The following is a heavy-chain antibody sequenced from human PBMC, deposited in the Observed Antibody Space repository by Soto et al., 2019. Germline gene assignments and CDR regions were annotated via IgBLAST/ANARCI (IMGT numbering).Heavy chain of an antibody. CDR2: INPNNGNT. V-gene: IGHV1-8*01. D-gene: IGHD1-7*01. J-gene: IGHJ5*02. CDR3: ARTSSGTREGFDP. Sequence: QVQLVQSGAEVKKPGASVRVSCKASGCSFTTYDINWVRQATGQGLEWMGWINPNNGNTGYAQKFQGRVTLTRTTSISTAYMELSSLSSDDTAVYYCARTSSGTREGFDPWGQGTLVTVSS. CDR1: GCSFTTYD.